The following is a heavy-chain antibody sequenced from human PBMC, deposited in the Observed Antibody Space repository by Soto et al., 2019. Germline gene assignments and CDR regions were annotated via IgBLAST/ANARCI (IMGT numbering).Heavy chain of an antibody. CDR1: GFTFSSYA. J-gene: IGHJ4*02. CDR2: ISYDGSNK. Sequence: QVQLVESGGGVVQPGRSLRLSCAASGFTFSSYAMHGVRQAPGKGLEWVAVISYDGSNKYYADSVKGQFTISRDNSKNTLYLQMNRLRAEDTAVYYCARGPQWLVRWGQGTLVTVSS. V-gene: IGHV3-30-3*01. D-gene: IGHD6-19*01. CDR3: ARGPQWLVR.